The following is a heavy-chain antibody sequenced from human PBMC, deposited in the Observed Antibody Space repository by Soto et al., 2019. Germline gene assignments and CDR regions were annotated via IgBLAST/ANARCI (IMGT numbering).Heavy chain of an antibody. CDR3: ARVRYYDFWSGYYTDYYYGMDV. CDR2: ISYDGSNK. CDR1: GFTFSSYA. J-gene: IGHJ6*02. D-gene: IGHD3-3*01. Sequence: QVQLVESGGGVVQPGRSLRLSCAASGFTFSSYAMHWVRQAPGKGLEWVAVISYDGSNKYYADSVKGRFTISRDNSKNTLYLQMNSLRAEDTAVYYCARVRYYDFWSGYYTDYYYGMDVWGQGTTVTVSS. V-gene: IGHV3-30-3*01.